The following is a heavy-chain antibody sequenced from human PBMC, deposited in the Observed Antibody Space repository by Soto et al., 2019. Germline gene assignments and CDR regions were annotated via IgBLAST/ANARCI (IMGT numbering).Heavy chain of an antibody. CDR3: ARDDLYVDNGLDH. Sequence: QVQLVESGGGVVRPGRSLRLSCAATGFSFSTHGMHWVRQAPGKGLEWVAVIVNDGSEQEYADSVKGRFTISRDKARNILYLQMNNLRAEGTALYYWARDDLYVDNGLDHWGQGTRVTVSS. CDR1: GFSFSTHG. CDR2: IVNDGSEQ. D-gene: IGHD3-10*02. V-gene: IGHV3-33*01. J-gene: IGHJ4*02.